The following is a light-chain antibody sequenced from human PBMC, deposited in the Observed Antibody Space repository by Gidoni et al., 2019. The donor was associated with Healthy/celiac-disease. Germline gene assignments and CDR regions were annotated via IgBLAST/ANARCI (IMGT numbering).Light chain of an antibody. V-gene: IGKV1-33*01. CDR1: QEISNY. CDR3: QQYDNLPVT. CDR2: DAS. Sequence: DIQMTQSPYSLSASVGDRVTIPCQASQEISNYLNWYQQKPGKAPKLLIYDASNWETGVPSRFSGSGSGTDFTFTISSLQPEDIATYYCQQYDNLPVTFGQGTRLEIK. J-gene: IGKJ5*01.